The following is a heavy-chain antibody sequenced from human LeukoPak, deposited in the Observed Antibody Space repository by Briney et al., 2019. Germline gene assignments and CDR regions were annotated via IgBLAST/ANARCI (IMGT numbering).Heavy chain of an antibody. CDR3: ARQHAVAGTLRPNWFDP. V-gene: IGHV4-59*08. Sequence: SETLSLTCTVSGGSISSYYWNWIRQPPGKGLEWIGYIYYSGSTNYNPSLKSRVTISVDTSKNQFSLKLSSVTAADTAVYYCARQHAVAGTLRPNWFDPWGQGTLVTVSS. CDR1: GGSISSYY. D-gene: IGHD6-19*01. J-gene: IGHJ5*02. CDR2: IYYSGST.